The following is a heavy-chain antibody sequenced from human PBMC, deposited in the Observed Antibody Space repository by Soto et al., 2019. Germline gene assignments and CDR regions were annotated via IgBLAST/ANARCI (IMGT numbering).Heavy chain of an antibody. CDR1: GFTFSSST. Sequence: PGGSLRLSCTGSGFTFSSSTMTWVRQGTGKGVEWVSSISSSSSYIYFADSLKGRFTISRDNAKNSLYLQMNSLRAEDTAVYYCARDIGEMSAVWGQGTQVTVSS. CDR2: ISSSSSYI. D-gene: IGHD3-10*01. J-gene: IGHJ4*02. V-gene: IGHV3-21*06. CDR3: ARDIGEMSAV.